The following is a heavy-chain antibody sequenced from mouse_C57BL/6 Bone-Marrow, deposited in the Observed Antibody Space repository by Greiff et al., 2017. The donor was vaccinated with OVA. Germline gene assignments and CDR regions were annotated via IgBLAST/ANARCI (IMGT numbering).Heavy chain of an antibody. CDR1: GFTFSDYY. CDR3: ARDLTTYRGFAY. J-gene: IGHJ3*01. V-gene: IGHV5-16*01. D-gene: IGHD1-1*01. CDR2: INYDGSST. Sequence: DVMLVESEGGLVQPGSSMKLSCTASGFTFSDYYMAWVRQVPEKGLEWVANINYDGSSTYYLDSLKSRFIISRDNAKNILYLQMSSLKSEDTATYYCARDLTTYRGFAYWGQGTLVTVSA.